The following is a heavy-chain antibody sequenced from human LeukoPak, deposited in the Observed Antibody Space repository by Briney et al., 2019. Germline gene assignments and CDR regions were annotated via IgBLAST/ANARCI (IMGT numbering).Heavy chain of an antibody. CDR3: ARGMLGYCSSTSCYNDY. J-gene: IGHJ4*02. D-gene: IGHD2-2*02. CDR1: GYSISSGYY. V-gene: IGHV4-38-2*02. CDR2: IYHSGST. Sequence: SETLSLTCIVSGYSISSGYYWGWIRQPPGKGLEWIGSIYHSGSTYYNPSLKSRVTISVDTSKNQFSLKLSSVTAADTAVYYCARGMLGYCSSTSCYNDYWGQGTLVTVSS.